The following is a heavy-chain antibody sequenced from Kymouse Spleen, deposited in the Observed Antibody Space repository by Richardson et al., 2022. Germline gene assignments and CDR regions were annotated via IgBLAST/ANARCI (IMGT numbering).Heavy chain of an antibody. CDR3: ARDIVLMVYAQYYYYYYGMDV. D-gene: IGHD2-8*01. CDR2: IWYDGSNK. V-gene: IGHV3-33*01. CDR1: GFTFSSYG. Sequence: QVQLVESGGGVVQPGRSLRLSCAASGFTFSSYGMHWVRQAPGKGLEWVAVIWYDGSNKYYADSVKGRFTISRDNSKNTLYLQMNSLRAEDTAVYYCARDIVLMVYAQYYYYYYGMDVWGQGTTVTVSS. J-gene: IGHJ6*02.